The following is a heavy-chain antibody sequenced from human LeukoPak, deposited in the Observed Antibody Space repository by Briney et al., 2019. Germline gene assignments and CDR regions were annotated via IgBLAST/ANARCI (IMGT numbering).Heavy chain of an antibody. CDR2: ISYSGST. CDR3: ARPHSTFFDQDAAYYFDY. CDR1: VGSIENYY. V-gene: IGHV4-59*01. D-gene: IGHD3-9*01. J-gene: IGHJ4*02. Sequence: SETLSLTCTVSVGSIENYYWSWIRQPPGKGLEWIGYISYSGSTNYNPSLKSRVTISVDTSKNQFSLKLSSVTAADTAVYYCARPHSTFFDQDAAYYFDYWGQGILVTVSS.